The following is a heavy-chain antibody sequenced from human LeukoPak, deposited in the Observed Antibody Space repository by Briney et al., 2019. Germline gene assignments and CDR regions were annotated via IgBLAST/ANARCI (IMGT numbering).Heavy chain of an antibody. Sequence: HPGGSLRLSCAASGFTFSSYSMNWVRQAPGKGLEWVSGISGLGSDTFYADSVKGRFTISRDNSKNTLWLQMNSLRAEDMAVYYCAKDLWQGGGSNYAGHWGQGTLVTVSS. CDR2: ISGLGSDT. D-gene: IGHD1-26*01. CDR1: GFTFSSYS. J-gene: IGHJ4*02. V-gene: IGHV3-23*01. CDR3: AKDLWQGGGSNYAGH.